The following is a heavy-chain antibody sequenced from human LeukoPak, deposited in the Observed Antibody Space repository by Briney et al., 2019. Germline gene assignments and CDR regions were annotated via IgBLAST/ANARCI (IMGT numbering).Heavy chain of an antibody. CDR2: INPNSGGT. J-gene: IGHJ4*02. D-gene: IGHD2-15*01. Sequence: GASVKVFCKASGYTFTGYYMHWVRQAPGQGLEWMGWINPNSGGTNYAQKFQGWVTMTRDTSISTAYMELSRLRSDDTAVYYCARGYCSGGSCYAHDYWGQGTLVTVSS. V-gene: IGHV1-2*04. CDR1: GYTFTGYY. CDR3: ARGYCSGGSCYAHDY.